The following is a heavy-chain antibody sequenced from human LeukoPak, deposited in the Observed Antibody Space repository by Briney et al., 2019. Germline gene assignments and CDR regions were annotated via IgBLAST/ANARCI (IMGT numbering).Heavy chain of an antibody. V-gene: IGHV4-4*07. J-gene: IGHJ6*03. CDR3: ARSQRIVVVPAAIVDYYYYMDV. CDR2: IYTSGST. Sequence: PSETLSLTCTVSGGSISSYYWSWIRQPAGKGPEWIGRIYTSGSTNYNPSLKSRVTMSVDTSKNQFSLKLSSVTAADTAVYYYARSQRIVVVPAAIVDYYYYMDVCGKGTTVTVSS. CDR1: GGSISSYY. D-gene: IGHD2-2*01.